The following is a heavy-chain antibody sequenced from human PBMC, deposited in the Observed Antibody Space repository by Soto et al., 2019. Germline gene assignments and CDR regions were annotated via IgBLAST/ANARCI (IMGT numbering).Heavy chain of an antibody. D-gene: IGHD6-13*01. Sequence: ASVNVSCKASGYSFTGYYMQWVRQAPGQGLEWMGWINPNSGGTNYAQKFQGRVTMTRDTSISTAYMELSSLRSDGTAIYYCAREKQQLVTHPTFDIWDQGTMVTVSS. CDR2: INPNSGGT. V-gene: IGHV1-2*02. CDR1: GYSFTGYY. CDR3: AREKQQLVTHPTFDI. J-gene: IGHJ3*02.